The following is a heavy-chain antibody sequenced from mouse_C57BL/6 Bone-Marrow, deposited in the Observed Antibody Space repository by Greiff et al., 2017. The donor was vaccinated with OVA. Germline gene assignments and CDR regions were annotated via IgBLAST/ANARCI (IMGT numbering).Heavy chain of an antibody. J-gene: IGHJ3*01. CDR2: ISSGGSYT. D-gene: IGHD3-1*01. V-gene: IGHV5-6*01. CDR1: GFTFSSYG. Sequence: EVQVVESGGDLVKPGGSLKLSCAASGFTFSSYGMSWVSQTPDKRLEWVATISSGGSYTYYPDSVKGRFTISRDNAKNTLYLQMSSLKSEDTAMYYCARRATEFAYWGQGTLVTVSA. CDR3: ARRATEFAY.